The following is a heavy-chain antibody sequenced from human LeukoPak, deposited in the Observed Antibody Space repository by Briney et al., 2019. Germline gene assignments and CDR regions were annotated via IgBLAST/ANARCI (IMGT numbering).Heavy chain of an antibody. CDR1: GYSFTNYW. D-gene: IGHD4-17*01. CDR2: IHSADSNT. V-gene: IGHV5-51*01. Sequence: GESLKISCKDSGYSFTNYWIGWVRQMPGKGLEWMGIIHSADSNTRYSPSFQGQVTISADKSISTAYLQWSGLKASDTAMYYCAGARHGDYRWDYWGQGTLVTVSS. CDR3: AGARHGDYRWDY. J-gene: IGHJ4*02.